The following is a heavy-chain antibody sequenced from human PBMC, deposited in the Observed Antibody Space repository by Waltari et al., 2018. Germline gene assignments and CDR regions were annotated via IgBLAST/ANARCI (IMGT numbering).Heavy chain of an antibody. D-gene: IGHD2-15*01. CDR1: GYTFTGYY. J-gene: IGHJ4*02. V-gene: IGHV1-2*06. Sequence: QVQVVQSGAEVKKPGASVKVSCKASGYTFTGYYMHWLRQAPGQGLEWMGRIHPTTGATIYAQNFQGRVTMTRDTSIDTAYMELSSLRSDDTAIYYCARSSAWPTPHILYDYWGRGTLVTVSS. CDR2: IHPTTGAT. CDR3: ARSSAWPTPHILYDY.